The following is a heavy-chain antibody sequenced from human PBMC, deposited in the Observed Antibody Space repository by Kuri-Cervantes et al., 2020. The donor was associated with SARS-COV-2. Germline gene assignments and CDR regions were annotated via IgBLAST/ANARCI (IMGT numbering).Heavy chain of an antibody. CDR3: ARDRYYYDSSGYYPFDY. J-gene: IGHJ4*02. Sequence: ASVKVSCKASGYTFTGYYMHWVRQAPGQGLEWMGWINPNSGGTNYAQKFQGRVTITADESTSTAYMELSSLRSEDTAVYYCARDRYYYDSSGYYPFDYWGQGTLVTVSS. V-gene: IGHV1-2*02. CDR2: INPNSGGT. D-gene: IGHD3-22*01. CDR1: GYTFTGYY.